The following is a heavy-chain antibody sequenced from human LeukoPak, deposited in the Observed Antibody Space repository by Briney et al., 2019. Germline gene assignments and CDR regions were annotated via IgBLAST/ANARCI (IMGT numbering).Heavy chain of an antibody. J-gene: IGHJ6*04. CDR2: ISSSSSYI. V-gene: IGHV3-21*01. Sequence: GGSLRLSCAASGFTFSSYSMNWVRQAPGKGLEWVSSISSSSSYIYYADSVKGRFTISRDNAKNSLYLQMNGLRAEDTAVYYCARERCSSTSCYWGGYGMDVWGKGTTVTVSS. CDR3: ARERCSSTSCYWGGYGMDV. CDR1: GFTFSSYS. D-gene: IGHD2-2*01.